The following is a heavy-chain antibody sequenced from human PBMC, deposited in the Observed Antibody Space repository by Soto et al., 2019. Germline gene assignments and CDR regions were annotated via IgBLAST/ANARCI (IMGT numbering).Heavy chain of an antibody. CDR2: INWSGAAS. J-gene: IGHJ5*02. CDR3: ARNRRCGGYYFDH. V-gene: IGHV3-20*04. Sequence: EVQLEESGGVVVRPGGSLRLSCAASGFIFEDYGMKWVRQSPDKGLVWVSFINWSGAASRYGDAVKGRVTVSRINAQNALYLEMTSLRADDTAIYYRARNRRCGGYYFDHWGQGSLVTVSS. CDR1: GFIFEDYG. D-gene: IGHD3-3*01.